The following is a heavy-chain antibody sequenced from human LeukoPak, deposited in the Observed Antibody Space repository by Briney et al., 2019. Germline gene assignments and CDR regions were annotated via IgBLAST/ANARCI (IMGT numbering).Heavy chain of an antibody. CDR2: IRFDGSEK. D-gene: IGHD2-2*01. CDR1: GFTFSRYG. J-gene: IGHJ5*02. Sequence: QAGGSLRLSCVASGFTFSRYGMHWVRQAPGKGLEWVAFIRFDGSEKYYADSVKGRFTISRDNSKNTLYLQMNRLRAEDTAVFYCAKDSIRDGSITICYGADWFDPWGQGSLVTVSS. V-gene: IGHV3-30*02. CDR3: AKDSIRDGSITICYGADWFDP.